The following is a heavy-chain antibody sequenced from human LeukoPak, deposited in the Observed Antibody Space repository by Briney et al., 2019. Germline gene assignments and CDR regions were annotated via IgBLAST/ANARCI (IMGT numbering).Heavy chain of an antibody. V-gene: IGHV4-38-2*01. J-gene: IGHJ4*02. D-gene: IGHD3-22*01. CDR2: IYHSGST. Sequence: SETLSLTCAVSGYSISSGYYWGCIRQPPGQGLEWIGSIYHSGSTHYNPSLKSRVTISVDTSKNQFSLKLRSVTAADTAVYYCARSPSDYSFDNWGQGTLVTVSS. CDR3: ARSPSDYSFDN. CDR1: GYSISSGYY.